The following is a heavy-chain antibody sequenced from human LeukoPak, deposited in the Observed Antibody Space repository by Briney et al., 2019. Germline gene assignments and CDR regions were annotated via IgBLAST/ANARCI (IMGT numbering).Heavy chain of an antibody. V-gene: IGHV1-8*02. CDR1: GGTFSSYA. CDR3: ASSDSRYCSSTSCYTYYYGMDV. Sequence: ASVMVSCKASGGTFSSYAISWVRQATGQGLEWMGWMNPNSGNTGYAQKFQGRVTMTRNTSISTAYMELSSLRSEDTAVYYCASSDSRYCSSTSCYTYYYGMDVWGQGTTVTVSS. J-gene: IGHJ6*02. CDR2: MNPNSGNT. D-gene: IGHD2-2*02.